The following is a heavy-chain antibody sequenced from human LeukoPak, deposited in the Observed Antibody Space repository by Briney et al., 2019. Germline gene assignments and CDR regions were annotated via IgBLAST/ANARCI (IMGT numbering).Heavy chain of an antibody. Sequence: PSETLSLTCAVYGGSFSGYYWSWIRQPPGKGLEWIGEINHSGSTNYNPSLKSRVTISVDTSKNQFSLKLSSVTAADTAVYYCARAENKGGAFDIWGQGTMVTVSS. CDR2: INHSGST. V-gene: IGHV4-34*01. D-gene: IGHD1-14*01. CDR1: GGSFSGYY. CDR3: ARAENKGGAFDI. J-gene: IGHJ3*02.